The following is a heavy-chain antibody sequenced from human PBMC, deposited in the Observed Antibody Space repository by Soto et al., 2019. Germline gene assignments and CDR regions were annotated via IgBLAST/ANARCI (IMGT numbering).Heavy chain of an antibody. CDR3: ARLVTRFSSSSKIEKFDY. D-gene: IGHD6-13*01. Sequence: SETLSLTCAVYGGSFSGYYWSWIRQPPGKGLEWIWEINHSGSTNYNPSLKSRVTISVDTSKNQFSLKLSSVTAADTAVYYCARLVTRFSSSSKIEKFDYWGQGTLVTVSS. CDR2: INHSGST. CDR1: GGSFSGYY. J-gene: IGHJ4*02. V-gene: IGHV4-34*01.